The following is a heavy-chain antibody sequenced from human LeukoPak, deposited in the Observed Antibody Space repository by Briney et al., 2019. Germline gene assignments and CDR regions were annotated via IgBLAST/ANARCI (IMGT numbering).Heavy chain of an antibody. CDR2: TTDSGIRT. CDR3: AREARKQPVY. D-gene: IGHD6-6*01. V-gene: IGHV3-23*01. Sequence: GGSLRLSCAASGFTFSSYAMAWVRQAPGKGLEWVSSTTDSGIRTYYADSVKGRFTISRDSAKNTLYLQMNSLRTEDTAVYYCAREARKQPVYWGQGTLVTVSS. J-gene: IGHJ4*02. CDR1: GFTFSSYA.